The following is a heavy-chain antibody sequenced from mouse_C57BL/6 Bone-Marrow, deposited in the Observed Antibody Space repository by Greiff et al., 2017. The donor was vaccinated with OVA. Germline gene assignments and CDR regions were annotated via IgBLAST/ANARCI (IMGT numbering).Heavy chain of an antibody. J-gene: IGHJ2*01. CDR3: ASGIYYDYSYYFDY. CDR2: ISDGGSYT. D-gene: IGHD2-4*01. CDR1: GFTFSSYA. V-gene: IGHV5-4*01. Sequence: VQLVESGGGLVKPGGSLKLSCAASGFTFSSYAMSWVRQTPEKRLEWVATISDGGSYTYYPDNVKGRFTISRDNAKNNLYLQMSHLKSEDTAMYYCASGIYYDYSYYFDYWGQGTTLTVSS.